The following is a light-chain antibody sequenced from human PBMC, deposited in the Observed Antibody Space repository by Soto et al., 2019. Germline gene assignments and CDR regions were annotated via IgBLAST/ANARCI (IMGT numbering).Light chain of an antibody. CDR2: GAS. CDR3: QQYDNSAWT. J-gene: IGKJ1*01. Sequence: ILLTQSPGTLSLSPGERATLSCRASQSVSSRYLAWYQQKPGQAPRLLIYGASSRATGIPDRFSCSGAGTEFTLPISRLEPEDVEVDECQQYDNSAWTFGQGTQVDIK. V-gene: IGKV3-20*01. CDR1: QSVSSRY.